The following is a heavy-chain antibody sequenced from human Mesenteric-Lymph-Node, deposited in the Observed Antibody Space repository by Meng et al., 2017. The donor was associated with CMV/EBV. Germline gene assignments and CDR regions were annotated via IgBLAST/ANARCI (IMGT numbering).Heavy chain of an antibody. J-gene: IGHJ4*02. CDR3: ARVLAEYTSSSALGY. CDR1: GGTFSSYA. CDR2: INAYNFNT. V-gene: IGHV1-18*01. Sequence: ASVKVSCKASGGTFSSYAISWVRQAPGQGLEWMGWINAYNFNTNYAQNIQGRVTLTTDTSTSTAYMELRGLRSDDTAVYYCARVLAEYTSSSALGYWGQGTLVTVSS. D-gene: IGHD6-6*01.